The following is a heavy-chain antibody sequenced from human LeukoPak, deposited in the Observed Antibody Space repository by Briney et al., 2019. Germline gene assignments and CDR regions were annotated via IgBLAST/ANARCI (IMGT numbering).Heavy chain of an antibody. CDR1: GGSISSYY. CDR2: INHSGST. V-gene: IGHV4-34*01. Sequence: PSETLSLTCTVSGGSISSYYWSWIRQPPGKGLEWIGEINHSGSTNYNPSLKSRVTISVDSSKNQFSLKLSSVTAADTAVYYCARAGRTHKANKAWEERRAAASYYYYYMDVWGKGTTVTVSS. CDR3: ARAGRTHKANKAWEERRAAASYYYYYMDV. J-gene: IGHJ6*03. D-gene: IGHD6-13*01.